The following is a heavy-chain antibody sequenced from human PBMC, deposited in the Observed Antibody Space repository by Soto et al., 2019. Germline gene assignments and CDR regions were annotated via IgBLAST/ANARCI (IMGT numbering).Heavy chain of an antibody. CDR2: IKQDGSDK. J-gene: IGHJ3*02. CDR1: GFSISTFW. Sequence: EEQLVESGGGLVQPGGSLGLSCAASGFSISTFWMTWVRQAPGKGLEWVASIKQDGSDKKYVDSVEGRFAISRDNGRNSLYLQMHSLSADDTAVYYCARASYCSDCSCYRGGAFDIWGQGTMVTVSS. CDR3: ARASYCSDCSCYRGGAFDI. D-gene: IGHD2-15*01. V-gene: IGHV3-7*03.